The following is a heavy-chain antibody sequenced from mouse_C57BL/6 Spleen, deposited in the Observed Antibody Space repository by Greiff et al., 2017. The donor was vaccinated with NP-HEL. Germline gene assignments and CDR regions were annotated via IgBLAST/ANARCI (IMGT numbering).Heavy chain of an antibody. J-gene: IGHJ4*01. CDR3: ARSRASHYYAMDY. Sequence: VQLQQPGAELVKPGASVKLSCKASGYTFTSYWMQWVKQRPRQGLEWIGEIDPSDSYTNYNQKFKGKATLTVDTSSSTAYMQLSSLTSEDSAVYYCARSRASHYYAMDYWGQGTSVTVSS. CDR1: GYTFTSYW. D-gene: IGHD6-1*01. V-gene: IGHV1-50*01. CDR2: IDPSDSYT.